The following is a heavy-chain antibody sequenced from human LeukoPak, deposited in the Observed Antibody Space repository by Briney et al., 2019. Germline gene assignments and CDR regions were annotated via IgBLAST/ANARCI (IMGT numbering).Heavy chain of an antibody. Sequence: PSETLSLTCTVSGGSISSYYWSWIRQPPGKGLEWIGYIYYSGSTNYNPSLKSRVTISVDTSKNQFSLKLSSVTVADTAVSYCARAAAGIGAFDIWGQGTMVTVSS. V-gene: IGHV4-59*01. D-gene: IGHD6-13*01. CDR1: GGSISSYY. CDR2: IYYSGST. J-gene: IGHJ3*02. CDR3: ARAAAGIGAFDI.